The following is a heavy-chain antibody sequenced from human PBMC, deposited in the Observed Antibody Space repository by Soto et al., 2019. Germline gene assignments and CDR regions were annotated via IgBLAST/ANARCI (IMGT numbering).Heavy chain of an antibody. CDR1: GFTFSSYS. V-gene: IGHV3-21*01. Sequence: EVELVESGGGLVKPGGSLRLSCAASGFTFSSYSMNWVRQAPGKGLEWVSSISSSSSYIYYADSVKGRFTISRDNAKNSLYLQMNSLRAEDTAVYYCASESLGHCSSTSCYAVDYWGQGTLVTVSS. J-gene: IGHJ4*02. D-gene: IGHD2-2*01. CDR2: ISSSSSYI. CDR3: ASESLGHCSSTSCYAVDY.